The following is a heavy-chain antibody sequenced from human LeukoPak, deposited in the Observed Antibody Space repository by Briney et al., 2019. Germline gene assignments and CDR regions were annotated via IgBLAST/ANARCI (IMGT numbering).Heavy chain of an antibody. CDR1: GYTFTGYY. J-gene: IGHJ5*02. V-gene: IGHV1-2*02. CDR2: FNPNSGGT. Sequence: ASVKVSCKASGYTFTGYYMHWVRQAPGQGLEWMGWFNPNSGGTNYAQKFQGRVTMTRDTSISTAYMELSRLRSDDTAVYYCALIGYCSSTSCIEGWFDPWGQGTLVTVSS. CDR3: ALIGYCSSTSCIEGWFDP. D-gene: IGHD2-2*01.